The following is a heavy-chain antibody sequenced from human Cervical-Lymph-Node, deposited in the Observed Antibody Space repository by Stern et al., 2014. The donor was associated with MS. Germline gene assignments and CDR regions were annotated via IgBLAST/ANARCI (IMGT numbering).Heavy chain of an antibody. Sequence: QVQLQESGPGLVKPSQTLSLTCTVSGGSISSGGYYWSWIRQHPGKGLEWIGYIYYSGSTYYNPSLQSRVTISVDTSKNQFSLKLSSVTAADTAVYYCARDEGYCSSTSCPDGFDIWGQGTMVTVSS. D-gene: IGHD2-2*01. V-gene: IGHV4-31*03. J-gene: IGHJ3*02. CDR3: ARDEGYCSSTSCPDGFDI. CDR2: IYYSGST. CDR1: GGSISSGGYY.